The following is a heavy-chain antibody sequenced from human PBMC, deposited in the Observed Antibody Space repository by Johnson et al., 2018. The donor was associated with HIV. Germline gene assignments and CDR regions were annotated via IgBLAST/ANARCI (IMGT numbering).Heavy chain of an antibody. CDR2: IAYDGSNK. V-gene: IGHV3-30*03. CDR3: ARGGEYSSSLYAFDI. CDR1: GFTFSSYG. D-gene: IGHD6-13*01. J-gene: IGHJ3*02. Sequence: QVQLVESGGGVVQPGRSLRLSCAASGFTFSSYGMHWVRQAPGKGLEWVAVIAYDGSNKDYADSVTGRFTISRDNSKNTLYLQMNRLRAEDTAVYYCARGGEYSSSLYAFDIWGQGTMVTVSS.